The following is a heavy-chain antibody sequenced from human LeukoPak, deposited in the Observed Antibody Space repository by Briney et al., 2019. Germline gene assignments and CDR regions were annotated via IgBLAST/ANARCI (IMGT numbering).Heavy chain of an antibody. J-gene: IGHJ3*02. CDR2: IWSDGKNR. V-gene: IGHV3-33*06. CDR3: VKERGPFDAFDI. CDR1: GFTFSNYW. Sequence: PGGSLRLSCAASGFTFSNYWMTWVRQAPGKGLEWVAVIWSDGKNRFYADSVRGRFTFSRDNSKNTLSLQMDSLRAEDTAVYFCVKERGPFDAFDIWGQGTMVTVSS.